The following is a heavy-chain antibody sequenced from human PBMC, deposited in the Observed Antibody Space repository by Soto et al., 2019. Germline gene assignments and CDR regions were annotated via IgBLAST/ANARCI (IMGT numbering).Heavy chain of an antibody. CDR3: ARVVAVAGTLYYFDY. Sequence: PSVKVSCKASGYTFTSYGISWVRQAPGQGLEWMGWISAYNGNTNYAQKLQGRVTMTTDTSTSTAYMELRSLRSDDTAVYYCARVVAVAGTLYYFDYWGQGTLVTVSS. CDR2: ISAYNGNT. V-gene: IGHV1-18*01. D-gene: IGHD6-19*01. J-gene: IGHJ4*02. CDR1: GYTFTSYG.